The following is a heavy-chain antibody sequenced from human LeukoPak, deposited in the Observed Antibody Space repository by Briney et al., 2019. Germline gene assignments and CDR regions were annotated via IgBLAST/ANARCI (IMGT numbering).Heavy chain of an antibody. D-gene: IGHD5-24*01. CDR1: GYTFTTYG. CDR2: ISAYNGNT. Sequence: ASVKGSCKASGYTFTTYGITWVRQAPGQGLEWMGWISAYNGNTNYAQKLQGSVTMTTDTSTSTAYMELRSLRSDDTAVYYCARALVDGYKELGYWGQGTLVTVSS. V-gene: IGHV1-18*01. CDR3: ARALVDGYKELGY. J-gene: IGHJ4*02.